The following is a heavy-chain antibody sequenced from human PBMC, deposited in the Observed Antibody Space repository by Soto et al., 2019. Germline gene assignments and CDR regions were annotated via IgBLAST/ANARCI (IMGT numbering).Heavy chain of an antibody. V-gene: IGHV4-31*02. CDR3: ARTSYDSSGTAADP. CDR2: IYYSGST. D-gene: IGHD3-22*01. J-gene: IGHJ5*02. Sequence: GWIRQHPGKGLEWIGYIYYSGSTYYNPSLKSRVTISVDTSKNQFSLKLSSVTAADTAVYYCARTSYDSSGTAADPWGQGTLVTVSS.